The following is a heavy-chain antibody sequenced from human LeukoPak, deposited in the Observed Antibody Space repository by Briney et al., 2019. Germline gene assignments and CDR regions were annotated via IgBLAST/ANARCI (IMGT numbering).Heavy chain of an antibody. CDR2: INPSGGST. J-gene: IGHJ4*02. CDR1: GYTFTSYY. Sequence: ASVKVSCKASGYTFTSYYMHWVRQAPGQGLEWMGIINPSGGSTSYAQKFQGRVTMTRDMSTSTVYMELSSLRSEDTAVYYCAREDSSGYSFDYWGQGTLVTVSS. V-gene: IGHV1-46*01. D-gene: IGHD3-22*01. CDR3: AREDSSGYSFDY.